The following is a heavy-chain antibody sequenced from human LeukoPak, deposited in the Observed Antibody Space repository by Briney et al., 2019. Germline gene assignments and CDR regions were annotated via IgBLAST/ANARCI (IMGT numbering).Heavy chain of an antibody. J-gene: IGHJ3*02. CDR3: ARKTTRDAFDI. CDR1: GFTFRDYY. CDR2: ISSSGSTI. D-gene: IGHD4-11*01. V-gene: IGHV3-11*01. Sequence: GGSLRLSCAASGFTFRDYYMSWIRQAPGKGLEWVSYISSSGSTIYYADSVKGRFTISRDNAKNSLYLQMNSLRAEDTAVYYCARKTTRDAFDIWGQGTMVTVSS.